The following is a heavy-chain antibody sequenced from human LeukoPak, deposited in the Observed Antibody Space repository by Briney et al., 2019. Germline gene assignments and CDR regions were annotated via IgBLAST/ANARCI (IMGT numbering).Heavy chain of an antibody. CDR1: GGSISTSTYY. Sequence: SETLSLTCTVSGGSISTSTYYWGWIRRPPGKGLEWIGSIYYSGSTYYSSSLKSRVTISVDTSRNQFSLRLSSVSAADTALYYCARDEDTAMTLGYWGQGTLVTVSS. J-gene: IGHJ4*02. CDR3: ARDEDTAMTLGY. D-gene: IGHD5-18*01. CDR2: IYYSGST. V-gene: IGHV4-39*02.